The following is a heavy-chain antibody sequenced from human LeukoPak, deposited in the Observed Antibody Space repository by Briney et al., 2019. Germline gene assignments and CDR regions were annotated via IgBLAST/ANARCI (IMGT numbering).Heavy chain of an antibody. V-gene: IGHV3-7*01. J-gene: IGHJ3*02. CDR3: ARDSTVKGFWSGYYTGGGAFDI. CDR1: GFIFSSYW. D-gene: IGHD3-3*01. CDR2: IKQDGSEK. Sequence: GGSLRLSCAASGFIFSSYWVTWVRQAPGKGLEWVANIKQDGSEKYYVDSVKGRFTISRDNAKNSLYLQMNSLRAEDTAVYYCARDSTVKGFWSGYYTGGGAFDIWGQGTMVTVSS.